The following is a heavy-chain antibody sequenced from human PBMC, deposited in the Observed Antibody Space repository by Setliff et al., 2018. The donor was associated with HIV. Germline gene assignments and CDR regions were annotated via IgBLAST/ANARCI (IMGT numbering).Heavy chain of an antibody. CDR2: IFYTESA. D-gene: IGHD6-13*01. V-gene: IGHV4-39*07. CDR1: GGSISSSNHY. CDR3: ARVARGGHSSRWYYFDY. Sequence: SETLSLTCTVSGGSISSSNHYWAWIRQPPGKGLEWIGTIFYTESAYYSPSLKSRVTISVDTSKNQFSLKVSSVTAADTAVYYCARVARGGHSSRWYYFDYWGQGTLVTV. J-gene: IGHJ4*02.